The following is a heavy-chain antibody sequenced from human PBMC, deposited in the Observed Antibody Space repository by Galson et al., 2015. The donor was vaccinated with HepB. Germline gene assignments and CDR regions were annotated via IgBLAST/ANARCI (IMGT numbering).Heavy chain of an antibody. Sequence: SLRLSCAASGFTFSSYGMHWVRQAPGKGLEWVAVIWYDGSNKYYADSVKGRFTISRDNSKNTLYLQMNSLRAEDTAVYYCARGLWRRGSYYVGWFDPWGQGTLVTVSS. D-gene: IGHD1-26*01. J-gene: IGHJ5*02. CDR3: ARGLWRRGSYYVGWFDP. CDR2: IWYDGSNK. V-gene: IGHV3-30*19. CDR1: GFTFSSYG.